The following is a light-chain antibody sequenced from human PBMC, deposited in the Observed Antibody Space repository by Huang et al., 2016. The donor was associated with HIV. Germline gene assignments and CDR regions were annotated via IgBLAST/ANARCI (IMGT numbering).Light chain of an antibody. CDR1: QDINNF. CDR2: AAS. J-gene: IGKJ1*01. V-gene: IGKV1-8*01. CDR3: QQYYSYRT. Sequence: AIRMTQSPSSLSASTGDRVNITCRASQDINNFLAWYQQKPGKAPNLLLYAASILETWVPSRFSGSGSGTEFNLSISCLQSEDFATYYCQQYYSYRTFGQGTQVEIK.